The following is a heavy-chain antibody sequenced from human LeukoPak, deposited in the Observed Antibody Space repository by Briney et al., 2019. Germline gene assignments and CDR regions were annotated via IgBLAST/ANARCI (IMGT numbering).Heavy chain of an antibody. CDR3: AKDTPSGYYYGSGRLRIYYYYMDV. D-gene: IGHD3-10*01. CDR2: INWNGGST. CDR1: GFIFDDYG. V-gene: IGHV3-20*04. Sequence: GGSLRLSCAASGFIFDDYGMSWVRQAPGKGLEWVSGINWNGGSTGYADSVKGRFTISRDNAKNSLYLQMNSLRAEDTALYYCAKDTPSGYYYGSGRLRIYYYYMDVWGKGTTVTISS. J-gene: IGHJ6*03.